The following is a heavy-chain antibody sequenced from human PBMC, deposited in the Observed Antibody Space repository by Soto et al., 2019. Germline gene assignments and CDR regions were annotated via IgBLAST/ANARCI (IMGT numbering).Heavy chain of an antibody. V-gene: IGHV1-2*04. CDR2: INPNSGDT. Sequence: QVQLVQSGAEVKKPGASVKVSCKASGYTFTGYYMHWVRQAPGQGLEWMGWINPNSGDTNYAQKFQGWVTMTRDTSISTAYMELSRLRSDDTAVYYCARFQLPHEGDGMDVWGQGTTVTVSS. CDR1: GYTFTGYY. J-gene: IGHJ6*02. CDR3: ARFQLPHEGDGMDV. D-gene: IGHD2-2*01.